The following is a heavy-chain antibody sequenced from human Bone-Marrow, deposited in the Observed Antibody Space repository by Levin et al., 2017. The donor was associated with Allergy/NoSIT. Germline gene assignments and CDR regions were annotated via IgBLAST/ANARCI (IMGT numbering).Heavy chain of an antibody. CDR2: FIPLFGTV. CDR1: GDSFNKLA. J-gene: IGHJ4*02. D-gene: IGHD3-3*01. CDR3: ARATYRSGYYTYFDY. Sequence: GASVKVSCKASGDSFNKLAISWVRQAPGQGLEWMGGFIPLFGTVNYAQKFQDKVTITADESTSTVYMEVSSLNSEDTAVYYCARATYRSGYYTYFDYWGQGTLVTVSS. V-gene: IGHV1-69*13.